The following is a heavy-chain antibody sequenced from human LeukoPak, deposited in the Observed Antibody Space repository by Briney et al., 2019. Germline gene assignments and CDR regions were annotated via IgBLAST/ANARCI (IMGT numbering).Heavy chain of an antibody. CDR2: INQSGST. CDR3: ARSRVRWVRGVIVPYYYGMDV. J-gene: IGHJ6*02. D-gene: IGHD3-10*01. CDR1: GGSFSGYY. Sequence: SETLSLTCAVYGGSFSGYYWSWIRQPPGKGLEWIGEINQSGSTNYNPSLKSRVTISVDTSKNQFSLKLSSVTAADTAVYYCARSRVRWVRGVIVPYYYGMDVWGQGTTVTVSS. V-gene: IGHV4-34*01.